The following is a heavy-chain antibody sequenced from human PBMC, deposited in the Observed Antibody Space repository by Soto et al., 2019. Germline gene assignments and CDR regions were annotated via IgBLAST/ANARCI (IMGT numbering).Heavy chain of an antibody. CDR2: IYSGGST. V-gene: IGHV3-53*01. Sequence: HPGGSLRLSCAASGFTVSSNYMSWVRQAPGKGLEWVSVIYSGGSTYYADSVKGRFTISRDNSKNTLYLQMNSLRAEDTAVYYCARPGYLRGGWRLDVWGQGTTVTVSS. J-gene: IGHJ6*02. CDR3: ARPGYLRGGWRLDV. D-gene: IGHD6-13*01. CDR1: GFTVSSNY.